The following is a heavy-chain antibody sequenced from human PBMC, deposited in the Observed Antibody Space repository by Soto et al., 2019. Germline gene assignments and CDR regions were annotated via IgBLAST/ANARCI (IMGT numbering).Heavy chain of an antibody. Sequence: GRSLRLSCAASGFTFSSYAMPWARRAPGKGLEWVSAIGGSGGTTYYADSVRGRITISRDNSRNTLYLQMNSLRAKDTAVYYCARNSGSDYYDSTGIEWWGQGTLVTVSS. CDR1: GFTFSSYA. V-gene: IGHV3-23*01. D-gene: IGHD3-22*01. J-gene: IGHJ4*02. CDR3: ARNSGSDYYDSTGIEW. CDR2: IGGSGGTT.